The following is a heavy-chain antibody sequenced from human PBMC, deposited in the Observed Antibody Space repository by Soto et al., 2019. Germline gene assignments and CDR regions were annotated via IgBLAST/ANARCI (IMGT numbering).Heavy chain of an antibody. D-gene: IGHD6-19*01. CDR1: GFTFSSYS. CDR2: ISSSSSYI. Sequence: PGGSLRLSCAASGFTFSSYSMNWVRQAPGKGLEWVSSISSSSSYIYYADSVKGRFTISRDNAKNSLYLQMNSLKAEDTAVYYCARTYSSGWTLVYGMDVWGQGTTVTVSS. V-gene: IGHV3-21*01. J-gene: IGHJ6*02. CDR3: ARTYSSGWTLVYGMDV.